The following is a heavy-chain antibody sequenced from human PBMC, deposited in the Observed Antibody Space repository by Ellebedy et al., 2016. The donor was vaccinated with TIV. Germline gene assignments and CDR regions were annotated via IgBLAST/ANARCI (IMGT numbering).Heavy chain of an antibody. CDR1: GGTFSSYA. Sequence: ASVKVSXXASGGTFSSYAISWLRQAPGQGLEWMGGIIPIFGTANYAQKFQGRVTITADESTSTAYMELSSLRSEDTAVYYCARAPYCGGDCHNNWFNPWGQGTLVTVSS. CDR3: ARAPYCGGDCHNNWFNP. V-gene: IGHV1-69*13. D-gene: IGHD2-21*01. CDR2: IIPIFGTA. J-gene: IGHJ5*02.